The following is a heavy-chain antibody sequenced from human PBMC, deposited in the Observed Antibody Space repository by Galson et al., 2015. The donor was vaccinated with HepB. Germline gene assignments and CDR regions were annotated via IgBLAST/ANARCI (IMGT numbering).Heavy chain of an antibody. Sequence: SLRLSCAASGFTLSTFAMHWVRQAPGKGLEWVAVISYDGGNKYYADSVKGRFTISRDNSKNTLYLEMNSLRAEDTAVYWCTRTGRYSNSWYRYGMDVWGQGTTVTVSS. D-gene: IGHD6-13*01. V-gene: IGHV3-30*04. CDR2: ISYDGGNK. CDR1: GFTLSTFA. CDR3: TRTGRYSNSWYRYGMDV. J-gene: IGHJ6*02.